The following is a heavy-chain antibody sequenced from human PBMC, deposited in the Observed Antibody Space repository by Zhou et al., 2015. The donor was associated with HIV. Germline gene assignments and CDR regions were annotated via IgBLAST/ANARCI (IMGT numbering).Heavy chain of an antibody. CDR3: ASEKGQTSYFDY. J-gene: IGHJ4*02. CDR1: GGTFTSYY. D-gene: IGHD3-16*01. CDR2: VRLSGGTS. V-gene: IGHV1-46*04. Sequence: QVQLVQSGAEVKKPGSSVKVSCKASGGTFTSYYMHWVRQAPGQGLEWMGVVRLSGGTSSLAQKLQDRVTMTRDTSTSVVYMELSSLRSEDTAVYYCASEKGQTSYFDYWGQGTRSPSPQ.